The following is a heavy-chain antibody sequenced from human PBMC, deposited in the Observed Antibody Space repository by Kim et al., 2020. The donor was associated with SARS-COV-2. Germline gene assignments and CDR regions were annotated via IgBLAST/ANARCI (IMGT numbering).Heavy chain of an antibody. Sequence: SETLSLTCAVYGGSFSGYYWSWIRQPPGKGLEWIGEINHSGSTNYNPSLKSRVTISVDTSKNQFSLKLSSVTAADTAVYYCARGPTLYSNYRRGGYYFD. J-gene: IGHJ4*01. D-gene: IGHD4-4*01. CDR1: GGSFSGYY. V-gene: IGHV4-34*01. CDR2: INHSGST. CDR3: ARGPTLYSNYRRGGYYFD.